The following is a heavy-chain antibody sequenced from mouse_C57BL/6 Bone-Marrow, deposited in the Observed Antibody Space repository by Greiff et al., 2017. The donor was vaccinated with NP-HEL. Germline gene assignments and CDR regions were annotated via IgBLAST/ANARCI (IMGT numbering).Heavy chain of an antibody. Sequence: QVQLQQPGAELVKPGASVKLSCKASGYTFTSYWMHWVKQRPGRGLEWIGRIDPNSGGTKYNEKFKSKATLTVDKSSSTAYMQRSSLSSEDAAVYCCASPLGSSRYFDYWGQGTTLTVSS. D-gene: IGHD3-1*01. CDR2: IDPNSGGT. CDR3: ASPLGSSRYFDY. V-gene: IGHV1-72*01. J-gene: IGHJ2*01. CDR1: GYTFTSYW.